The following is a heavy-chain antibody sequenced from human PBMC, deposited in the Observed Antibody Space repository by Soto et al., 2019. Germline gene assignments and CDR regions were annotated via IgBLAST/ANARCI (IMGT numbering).Heavy chain of an antibody. CDR1: GGTFSSYA. CDR3: ARGGDYGGKGLRRYFDL. CDR2: IIPIFGTA. J-gene: IGHJ2*01. D-gene: IGHD4-17*01. V-gene: IGHV1-69*01. Sequence: QVQLVQSGAEVKKPGSSVKVSCKASGGTFSSYAISWVRQAPGQGLEWMGGIIPIFGTANYAQKFQGRVTITADESTSTAYMELSSLRSEDTAGYYCARGGDYGGKGLRRYFDLWGRGTLVTVSS.